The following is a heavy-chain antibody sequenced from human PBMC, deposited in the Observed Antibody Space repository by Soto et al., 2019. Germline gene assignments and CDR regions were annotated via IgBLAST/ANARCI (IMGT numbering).Heavy chain of an antibody. CDR1: GTIFSSYT. CDR3: ARGLGGRMDD. CDR2: IIPILGET. V-gene: IGHV1-69*08. D-gene: IGHD3-16*01. J-gene: IGHJ6*02. Sequence: QVQLVQSGAEVKKPGSSVRVSCKASGTIFSSYTISWVRQAPGQGLEWMGRIIPILGETNSAQKFQGRVTLTADKSTNTAYMELNSLRLEDTGLYYCARGLGGRMDDWGQGTTVTVSS.